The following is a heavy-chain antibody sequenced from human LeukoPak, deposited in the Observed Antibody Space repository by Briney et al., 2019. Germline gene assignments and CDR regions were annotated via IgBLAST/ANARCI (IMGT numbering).Heavy chain of an antibody. CDR2: IKSKTDGGTT. J-gene: IGHJ3*02. CDR3: TTDTKYSSSWFSRDAFDI. Sequence: GGSLRLSCAASGFTVSSNYMSWVRQAPGKGLEWVGRIKSKTDGGTTDYAAPVKGRFTISRDDSKNTLYLQMNSLKTEDTAVYYCTTDTKYSSSWFSRDAFDIWGQGTMVTVSS. V-gene: IGHV3-15*01. CDR1: GFTVSSNY. D-gene: IGHD6-13*01.